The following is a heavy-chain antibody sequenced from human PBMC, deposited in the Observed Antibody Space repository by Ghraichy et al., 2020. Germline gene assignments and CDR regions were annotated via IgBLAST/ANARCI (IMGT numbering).Heavy chain of an antibody. Sequence: GGSLRLSCAASGFTFSSYWMHWVRQAPGKGLVWVSRITSDGSDTTYADSVKGRITISRDNAKNTVYLQMNTLRAEDTAVYYCARDLGPNRYNSGGIEYWGRVTLVTISS. V-gene: IGHV3-74*03. CDR2: ITSDGSDT. CDR1: GFTFSSYW. D-gene: IGHD6-19*01. J-gene: IGHJ4*02. CDR3: ARDLGPNRYNSGGIEY.